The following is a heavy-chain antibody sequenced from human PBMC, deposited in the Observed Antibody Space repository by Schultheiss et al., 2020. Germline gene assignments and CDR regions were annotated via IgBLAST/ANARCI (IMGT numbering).Heavy chain of an antibody. J-gene: IGHJ4*02. V-gene: IGHV3-21*04. D-gene: IGHD1-26*01. CDR2: ISSSSSYI. CDR3: ARYSGTYRDY. Sequence: GGSLRLSCATSGFTFTKNWMSWVRQAPGKGLEWVSSISSSSSYIYYADSVKGRFTISRDNAKNSLYLQMNSLRSEDTAVYYCARYSGTYRDYWGQGTLVTGSS. CDR1: GFTFTKNW.